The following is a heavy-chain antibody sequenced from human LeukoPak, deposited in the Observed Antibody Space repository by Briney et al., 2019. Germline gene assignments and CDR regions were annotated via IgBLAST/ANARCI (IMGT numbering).Heavy chain of an antibody. D-gene: IGHD6-19*01. CDR2: ISFDGSKK. Sequence: GGSLRLSCAASGFTFSSYAMSWVRQAPGKGLEWVAVISFDGSKKYYADAVKGRFTISRDTSKNTLYLQMNSLRAEDTAVYHCARESSGWYGFDYWGQGTLVIVSS. J-gene: IGHJ4*02. CDR1: GFTFSSYA. V-gene: IGHV3-30*03. CDR3: ARESSGWYGFDY.